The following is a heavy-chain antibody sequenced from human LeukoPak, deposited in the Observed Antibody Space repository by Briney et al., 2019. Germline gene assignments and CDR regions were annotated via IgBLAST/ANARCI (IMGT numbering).Heavy chain of an antibody. CDR1: GFTVSSNY. J-gene: IGHJ4*02. CDR3: ARLLLGYCSSTSCSPGTLDY. D-gene: IGHD2-2*01. V-gene: IGHV3-53*01. CDR2: IYSGGST. Sequence: GGSLRLSCAASGFTVSSNYMSWVRQAPGKGLEWVSVIYSGGSTYYADSVKGRFTISRDNSKNTLYLQMNSLRAEDTAVYYCARLLLGYCSSTSCSPGTLDYWGQGTLATVSS.